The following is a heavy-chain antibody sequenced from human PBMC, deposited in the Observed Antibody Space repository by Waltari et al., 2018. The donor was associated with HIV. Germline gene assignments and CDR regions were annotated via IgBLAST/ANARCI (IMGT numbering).Heavy chain of an antibody. CDR3: ARLPYSTSRFDC. Sequence: QVQLQESGPGLVKPSETLSLTCAVSGYSISGVYSWGWIRQPPGKGLEWIGSCWRTGSTYYIPSLKRRVTISRDTSKNQSSLNLTSVTAADTAVYFCARLPYSTSRFDCWGQGTLVTVSS. D-gene: IGHD6-6*01. CDR2: CWRTGST. J-gene: IGHJ4*02. V-gene: IGHV4-38-2*01. CDR1: GYSISGVYS.